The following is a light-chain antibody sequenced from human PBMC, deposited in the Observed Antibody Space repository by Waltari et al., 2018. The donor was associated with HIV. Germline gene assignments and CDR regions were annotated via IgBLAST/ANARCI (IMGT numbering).Light chain of an antibody. CDR3: SSYSSSDTHVV. Sequence: QSALTQPASVSGSPGQSTPISCTGPSSDVGGYNYVSLYQQHPGKAPTFMIYDVRNRPSGVSNRFSGSKSGNTASLTISGLQAEDEAYYYCSSYSSSDTHVVFGGGTKLTVL. CDR1: SSDVGGYNY. V-gene: IGLV2-14*03. CDR2: DVR. J-gene: IGLJ2*01.